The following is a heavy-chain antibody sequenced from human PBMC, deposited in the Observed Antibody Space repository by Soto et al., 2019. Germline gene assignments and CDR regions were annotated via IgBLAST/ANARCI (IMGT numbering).Heavy chain of an antibody. J-gene: IGHJ4*02. V-gene: IGHV3-33*01. CDR1: GFTFSSYG. Sequence: PGGSLRLSCAASGFTFSSYGTHWVRQAPGKGLEWVAVIWYDGSNKYYADSVKGRFTISRDNSKNTLYLQMNSLRAEDTAVYYCARGPTYGALDYWGQGTLVTVSS. D-gene: IGHD4-17*01. CDR3: ARGPTYGALDY. CDR2: IWYDGSNK.